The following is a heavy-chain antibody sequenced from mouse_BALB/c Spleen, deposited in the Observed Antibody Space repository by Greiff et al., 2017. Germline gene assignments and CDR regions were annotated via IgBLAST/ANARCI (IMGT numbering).Heavy chain of an antibody. CDR3: ARVDSSGYPDYAMDY. Sequence: QVTLKESGPGILQPSQTLSLTCSFSGFSLSTSGMGVSWIRQPSGKGLEWLAHIYWDDDKRYNPSLKSRLTISKDTSRNQVFLKITSVDTADTATYYCARVDSSGYPDYAMDYWGQGTSVTVSS. CDR1: GFSLSTSGMG. J-gene: IGHJ4*01. V-gene: IGHV8-12*01. D-gene: IGHD3-2*01. CDR2: IYWDDDK.